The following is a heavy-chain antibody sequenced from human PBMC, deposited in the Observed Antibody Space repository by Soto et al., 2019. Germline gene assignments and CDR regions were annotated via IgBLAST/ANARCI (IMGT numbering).Heavy chain of an antibody. J-gene: IGHJ6*02. CDR1: GGSISSGGYS. Sequence: QLQLQESGSGLVKPSQTLSLTCAVSGGSISSGGYSWSWIRQPPGKGLEWIGYIYHSGSTYYNPSLKSRVTISVDRSKNKFSLKLSSVTAADTAVYYFAGSGYYHNSGMDVWGQGTTVTVSS. CDR2: IYHSGST. D-gene: IGHD3-22*01. CDR3: AGSGYYHNSGMDV. V-gene: IGHV4-30-2*01.